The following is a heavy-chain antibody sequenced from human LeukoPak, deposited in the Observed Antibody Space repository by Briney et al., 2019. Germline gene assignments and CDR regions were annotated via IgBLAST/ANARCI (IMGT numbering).Heavy chain of an antibody. CDR2: INHSGST. CDR3: ARAVVVVAAAHFDY. J-gene: IGHJ4*02. V-gene: IGHV4-34*01. CDR1: GGSFSGYY. D-gene: IGHD2-15*01. Sequence: SETLSLTCAVYGGSFSGYYWSWIRQPPGKGLEWIGEINHSGSTNYNPSLKSRVTISVDTSKNQFSLKLSSVTAADTAVYYCARAVVVVAAAHFDYWGQGTLVTVSS.